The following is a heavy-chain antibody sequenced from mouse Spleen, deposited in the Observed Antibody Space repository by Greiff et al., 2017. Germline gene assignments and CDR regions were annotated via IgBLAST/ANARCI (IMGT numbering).Heavy chain of an antibody. CDR1: GYSITSGYY. J-gene: IGHJ2*01. Sequence: ESGPGLVKPSQSLSLTCSVTGYSITSGYYWNWIRQFPGNKLEWIGYISYDGSNNYNPSLKNRISITRDTSKNQFFLKLNSVTTEDTATYYCARSAITSYFDYWGQGTTLTVSS. D-gene: IGHD1-2*01. V-gene: IGHV3-6*01. CDR3: ARSAITSYFDY. CDR2: ISYDGSN.